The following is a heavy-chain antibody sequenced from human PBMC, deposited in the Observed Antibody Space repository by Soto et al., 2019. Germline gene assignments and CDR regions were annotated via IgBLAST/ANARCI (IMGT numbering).Heavy chain of an antibody. CDR1: GYTFTSYG. J-gene: IGHJ6*02. D-gene: IGHD6-19*01. CDR3: ARAVAVAGTIPYYYGMDV. V-gene: IGHV1-18*01. Sequence: ASVKVSCKASGYTFTSYGISWVRQAPGQGLEWMGWISAYNGNTNYAQKLQGRVTMTTDTSTSTAYMELRSLRSDDTAVYYCARAVAVAGTIPYYYGMDVWGQGTTVTVSS. CDR2: ISAYNGNT.